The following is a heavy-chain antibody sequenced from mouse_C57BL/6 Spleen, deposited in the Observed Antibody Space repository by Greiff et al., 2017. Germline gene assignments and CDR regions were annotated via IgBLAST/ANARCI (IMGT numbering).Heavy chain of an antibody. CDR2: ISSGSSTI. Sequence: EVKLMESGGGLVKPGGSLKLSCAASGFTFSDYGMHWVRQAPEKGLEWVAYISSGSSTIYYADTVKGRFTISRDNAKNTLFLQMTSLRSEDTAMYYCARPSMIRGYAMDYWGQGTSVTVSS. CDR1: GFTFSDYG. D-gene: IGHD2-4*01. V-gene: IGHV5-17*01. CDR3: ARPSMIRGYAMDY. J-gene: IGHJ4*01.